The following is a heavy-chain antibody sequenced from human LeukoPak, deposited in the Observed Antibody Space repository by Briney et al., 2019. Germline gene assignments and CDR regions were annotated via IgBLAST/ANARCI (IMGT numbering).Heavy chain of an antibody. J-gene: IGHJ4*02. Sequence: PSETLSLTCSVSGYFISSGYYWGWIRQPPGKGLEWIGSIYHSGSTYYNPSLKSRVTISVDTSKNQFSLKLSSVTAADTAVYYCARDRDSSGYYYVDWGQGTLVSVSS. CDR2: IYHSGST. D-gene: IGHD3-22*01. CDR3: ARDRDSSGYYYVD. V-gene: IGHV4-38-2*02. CDR1: GYFISSGYY.